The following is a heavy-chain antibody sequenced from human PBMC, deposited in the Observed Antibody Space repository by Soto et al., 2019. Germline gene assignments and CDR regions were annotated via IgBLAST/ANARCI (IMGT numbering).Heavy chain of an antibody. CDR1: GGSVSSGSYY. J-gene: IGHJ4*02. V-gene: IGHV4-61*01. Sequence: ETLSLTCTVSGGSVSSGSYYWSWIRQPPGKGLEWIGYIYYSGSTNYNPSLKSRVTISVDTSKNQFSLKLSSVTAADTAVYYCARVPSCSGGSMGPYYFDSRGQATLGTSPQ. D-gene: IGHD2-15*01. CDR3: ARVPSCSGGSMGPYYFDS. CDR2: IYYSGST.